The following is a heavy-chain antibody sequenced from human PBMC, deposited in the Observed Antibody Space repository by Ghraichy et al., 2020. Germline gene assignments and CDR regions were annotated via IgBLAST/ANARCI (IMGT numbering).Heavy chain of an antibody. CDR2: IHSGGST. D-gene: IGHD3-9*01. CDR3: ARDGGNFEVDY. J-gene: IGHJ4*02. V-gene: IGHV4-39*07. CDR1: GGSISSSNYF. Sequence: SETLTLTCTVSGGSISSSNYFWGWIRQPPGKGLDWIGSIHSGGSTHYIASLKSRLTISLDMSKNQYSLKLSSVTAADTAVYYCARDGGNFEVDYWGQGTLVTVSS.